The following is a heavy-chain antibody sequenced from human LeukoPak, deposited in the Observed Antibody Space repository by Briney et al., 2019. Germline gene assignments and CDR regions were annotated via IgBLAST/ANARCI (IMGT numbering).Heavy chain of an antibody. CDR2: IIPIFGTA. Sequence: SVKVSCKASGGTFSSYAISWVRQAPGQGLEWMGGIIPIFGTANYAQKFQGRVTITADESTSTAYMELSSLRSEDTAVYYCARFDYGDYPWYFDYWGQGTLVTVSS. CDR1: GGTFSSYA. CDR3: ARFDYGDYPWYFDY. D-gene: IGHD4-17*01. V-gene: IGHV1-69*13. J-gene: IGHJ4*02.